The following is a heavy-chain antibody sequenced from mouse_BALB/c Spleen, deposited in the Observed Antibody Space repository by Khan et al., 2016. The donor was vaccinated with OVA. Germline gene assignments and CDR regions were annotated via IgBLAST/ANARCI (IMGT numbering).Heavy chain of an antibody. Sequence: EVQLQQSGAELVKPGASVKLSCTASGFNIKDTYVHWVKERPEQGLEWIGRIAPANGNTEYDPKFKGKATITADTSSNTSYLQLSSLTSEDSAVYYCVQPSYDPRNFDVWGAGTTVTVSS. CDR3: VQPSYDPRNFDV. CDR2: IAPANGNT. D-gene: IGHD2-3*01. V-gene: IGHV14-3*02. J-gene: IGHJ1*01. CDR1: GFNIKDTY.